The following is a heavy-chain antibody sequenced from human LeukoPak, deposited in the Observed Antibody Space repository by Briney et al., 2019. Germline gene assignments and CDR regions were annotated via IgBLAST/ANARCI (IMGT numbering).Heavy chain of an antibody. CDR3: ARDSDDFWSGSLYYYYYMDV. CDR2: IKQDGSEK. V-gene: IGHV3-7*01. Sequence: PGGSLRLSCAASGFTFSSYWMSWVRQAPGKGLEWVANIKQDGSEKYYVDSVKGRFTNSRDNAKNSLYLQMNSLRAEDTAVYYCARDSDDFWSGSLYYYYYMDVWGKGTTVTVS. CDR1: GFTFSSYW. D-gene: IGHD3-3*01. J-gene: IGHJ6*03.